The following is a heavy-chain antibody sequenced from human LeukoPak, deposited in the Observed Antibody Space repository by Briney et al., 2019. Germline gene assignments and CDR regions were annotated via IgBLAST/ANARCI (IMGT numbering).Heavy chain of an antibody. CDR1: GFIFSSYD. J-gene: IGHJ3*01. V-gene: IGHV3-23*01. CDR3: ARGESFDFDV. Sequence: QAGGSLRLSCVGSGFIFSSYDMVWVRQAPGKGLVWVSSISRAGDRTYYEDSVKGRFNFSTDNSRNTIYLQMNSLRAEDTGVYYCARGESFDFDVWGQGTVVTVSS. CDR2: ISRAGDRT. D-gene: IGHD3-9*01.